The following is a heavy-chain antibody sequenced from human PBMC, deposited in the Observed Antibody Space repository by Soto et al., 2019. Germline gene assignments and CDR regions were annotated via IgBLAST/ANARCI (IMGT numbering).Heavy chain of an antibody. CDR2: ISYSGRT. D-gene: IGHD4-17*01. Sequence: SETLSLTCTVSGASIITDNYFWVWIRQSPRRGLELIGSISYSGRTYDNPSVQSRVIISIDASKNQFSLKLTSVTTADTAVYYCARRRASDYGGNHHPYYFDRWGQGALVTVSS. CDR3: ARRRASDYGGNHHPYYFDR. V-gene: IGHV4-39*01. J-gene: IGHJ4*02. CDR1: GASIITDNYF.